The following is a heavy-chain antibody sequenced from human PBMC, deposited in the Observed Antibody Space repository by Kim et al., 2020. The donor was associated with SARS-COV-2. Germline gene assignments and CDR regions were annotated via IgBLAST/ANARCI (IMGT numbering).Heavy chain of an antibody. V-gene: IGHV3-23*01. CDR3: AKHVTTGNFDY. CDR1: GFIFSTYG. J-gene: IGHJ4*02. Sequence: GGSLRLSCAASGFIFSTYGMSWVRQAPGKGLEWVSAITINGGGTYYADSVKGRFTISRDNSKNTLYLQMNSLRAEDTAVYYCAKHVTTGNFDYWGQETLVTVSS. D-gene: IGHD1-1*01. CDR2: ITINGGGT.